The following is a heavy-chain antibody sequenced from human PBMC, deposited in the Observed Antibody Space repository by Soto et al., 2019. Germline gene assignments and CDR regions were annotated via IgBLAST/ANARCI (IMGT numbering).Heavy chain of an antibody. J-gene: IGHJ4*01. V-gene: IGHV3-15*07. Sequence: GGSLRLSCAASGFPFNNAWINWVRQVPGKGLEWVGRVKSKADGGSGDYAAPVKGRFVVSRDDSKDIVYLQMNSLKIEDTGAYYCTTDSRTTLPEIRFDYWGHGTQVTVSS. CDR3: TTDSRTTLPEIRFDY. CDR2: VKSKADGGSG. D-gene: IGHD1-26*01. CDR1: GFPFNNAW.